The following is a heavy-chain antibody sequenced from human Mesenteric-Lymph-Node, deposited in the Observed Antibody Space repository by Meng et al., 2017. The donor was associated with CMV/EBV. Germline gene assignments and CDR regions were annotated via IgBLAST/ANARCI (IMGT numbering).Heavy chain of an antibody. CDR3: ARVRSWSNYFDY. CDR2: INHSGST. V-gene: IGHV4-34*01. D-gene: IGHD6-13*01. Sequence: TCAVYGGSFSGYDWSGIRQPPGKGLEWIGEINHSGSTNNNPSLKSRVTISVDTSKNQYSLKLSSVTAADTAVYYCARVRSWSNYFDYWGQGTLVTVSS. J-gene: IGHJ4*02. CDR1: GGSFSGYD.